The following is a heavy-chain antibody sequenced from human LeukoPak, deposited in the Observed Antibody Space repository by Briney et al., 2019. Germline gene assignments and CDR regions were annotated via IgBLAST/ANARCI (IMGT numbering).Heavy chain of an antibody. CDR1: GFTFSSYW. V-gene: IGHV3-7*01. Sequence: GGSLRLSCAASGFTFSSYWMSWVRQAPGKGLEWVANIKQDGSEKYYVDSVKGRFTISRDNAKNSLYLQMNSPRAEDTAVYYCARGGTYYDFWSGYYYEPIFDYWGQGTLVTVSS. CDR3: ARGGTYYDFWSGYYYEPIFDY. CDR2: IKQDGSEK. J-gene: IGHJ4*02. D-gene: IGHD3-3*01.